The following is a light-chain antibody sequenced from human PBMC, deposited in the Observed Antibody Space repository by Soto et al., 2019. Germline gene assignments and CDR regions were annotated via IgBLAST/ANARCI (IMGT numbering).Light chain of an antibody. V-gene: IGLV2-14*01. CDR3: NSYTSTNNV. Sequence: QSSLTQPASVSGSPGQSIPISCTRTISDVDDSFHVSWYQQHPGKAPKLLISEVGDRPSGISSRFSGYKSGNTASLTISGLQAEDEADYYCNSYTSTNNVFGAGTKVTVL. J-gene: IGLJ1*01. CDR1: ISDVDDSFH. CDR2: EVG.